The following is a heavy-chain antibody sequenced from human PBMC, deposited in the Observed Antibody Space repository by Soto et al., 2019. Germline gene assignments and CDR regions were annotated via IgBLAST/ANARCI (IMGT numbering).Heavy chain of an antibody. J-gene: IGHJ5*02. D-gene: IGHD3-16*02. V-gene: IGHV4-59*01. CDR2: ISYSGST. CDR3: ARSIDANWFVP. CDR1: GGSISSYY. Sequence: PEKLSLTYTVSGGSISSYYWSWIRQPPGKGLEWIGYISYSGSTNYNPSLKSRVTISVDTSKNQFSLKMSSVTAADTAVYHCARSIDANWFVPWGQGTLVTV.